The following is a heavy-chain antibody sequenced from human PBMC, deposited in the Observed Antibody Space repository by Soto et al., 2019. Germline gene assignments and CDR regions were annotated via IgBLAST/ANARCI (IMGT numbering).Heavy chain of an antibody. CDR3: AKWRGAVTTAGGMGPLDS. D-gene: IGHD4-17*01. V-gene: IGHV1-69*06. CDR1: GGTFNTLT. Sequence: QGQLVQSGAEVKKPGSSVRVSCKASGGTFNTLTLSWVRQDPGQGSEWMGGITPGFATTSYAKRFQGRVTIMEETSTDTFYNQLHRLISEDSALYYGAKWRGAVTTAGGMGPLDSGCQGTLVTVNS. J-gene: IGHJ5*01. CDR2: ITPGFATT.